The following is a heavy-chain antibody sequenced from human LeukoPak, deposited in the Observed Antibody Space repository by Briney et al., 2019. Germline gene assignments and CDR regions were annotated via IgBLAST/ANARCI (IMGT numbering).Heavy chain of an antibody. CDR3: ASQAGYCSSTSCYAS. Sequence: GGSLRLSCAASGFTFSSYAMSWVRQAPGKGLEWVSAISGSGGSTYYADSVKGRFTISRDNSKNTLYLQMNSLRAEDTAVYYCASQAGYCSSTSCYASWGQGTLVTVSS. V-gene: IGHV3-23*01. D-gene: IGHD2-2*01. J-gene: IGHJ4*02. CDR2: ISGSGGST. CDR1: GFTFSSYA.